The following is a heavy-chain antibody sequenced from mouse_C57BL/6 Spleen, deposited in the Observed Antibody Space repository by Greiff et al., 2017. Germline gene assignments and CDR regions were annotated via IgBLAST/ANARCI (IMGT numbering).Heavy chain of an antibody. CDR3: ARDDYDVGAMGD. J-gene: IGHJ4*01. D-gene: IGHD2-4*01. CDR1: GYTFTSYG. Sequence: VQLQQSGAELARPGASVKLSCTASGYTFTSYGISWVKPRTGPGLEWIGEIYPRSGNTYYTEKFKGKAPLTASQSSSTAYMELRSLTSEDSAVYFCARDDYDVGAMGDWGQGTSVTVSA. V-gene: IGHV1-81*01. CDR2: IYPRSGNT.